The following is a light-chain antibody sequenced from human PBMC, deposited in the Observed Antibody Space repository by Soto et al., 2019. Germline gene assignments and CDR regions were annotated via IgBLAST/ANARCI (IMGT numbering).Light chain of an antibody. CDR3: QQYNSSPLT. CDR2: QAS. CDR1: QSIGAS. J-gene: IGKJ4*01. Sequence: DIQMTQSPSTLYASVGDRVTITCRASQSIGASLAWFQQKPGKAPNLLIYQASSLESGVPSRFSGSGPGTEFTLTISTIKPDDFATYYCQQYNSSPLTFGGGTKVEIK. V-gene: IGKV1-5*03.